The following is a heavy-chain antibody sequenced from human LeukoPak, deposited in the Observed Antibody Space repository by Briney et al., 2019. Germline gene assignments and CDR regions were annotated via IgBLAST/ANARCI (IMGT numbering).Heavy chain of an antibody. CDR2: ISAYNGNT. Sequence: ASVKVSCKASGYTFTSYGISWVRQAPGQGLEWMGWISAYNGNTNYAQKLQGRVTMTTDTSTSTAYMELRSLRSDDTAVYYCARGPQDYYGSGRRRTPPYYYYYMDVWGKGTTVTVSS. V-gene: IGHV1-18*01. J-gene: IGHJ6*03. CDR3: ARGPQDYYGSGRRRTPPYYYYYMDV. CDR1: GYTFTSYG. D-gene: IGHD3-10*01.